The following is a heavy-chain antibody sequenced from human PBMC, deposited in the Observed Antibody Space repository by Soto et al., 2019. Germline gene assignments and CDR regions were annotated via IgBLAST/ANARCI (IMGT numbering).Heavy chain of an antibody. J-gene: IGHJ1*01. Sequence: EVQLVESGGGLVQPGGSLRLSCAASGFSFSGSYMSWVRQVPGKGLEWVANIDPSGTKKYYVGSVTGRFTISRDNAKNSMYLHMSSLRAEDTAEYYCARELIVGPAEYFQHWGQGTLVTVSS. CDR3: ARELIVGPAEYFQH. V-gene: IGHV3-7*01. CDR1: GFSFSGSY. CDR2: IDPSGTKK. D-gene: IGHD1-26*01.